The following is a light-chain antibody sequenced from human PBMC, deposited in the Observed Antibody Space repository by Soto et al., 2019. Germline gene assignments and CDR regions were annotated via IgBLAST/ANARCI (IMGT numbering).Light chain of an antibody. CDR3: GSSSGITTIL. Sequence: QSVQSHPASVCWSPGHSITISCTGTTSDIGAYNYVSWYQQHAGKAPKLIIYEVSRRPSGVSNRFSGSKSGSTASLTISGLQAEDQALYYCGSSSGITTILFATGTKVTVL. J-gene: IGLJ1*01. CDR1: TSDIGAYNY. V-gene: IGLV2-14*01. CDR2: EVS.